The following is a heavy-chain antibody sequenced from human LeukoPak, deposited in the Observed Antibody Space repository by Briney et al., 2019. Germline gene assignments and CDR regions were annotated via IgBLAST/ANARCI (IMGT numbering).Heavy chain of an antibody. CDR2: VSNSGDYI. J-gene: IGHJ4*02. CDR3: ARALIGYYFDY. V-gene: IGHV3-21*06. D-gene: IGHD2-8*01. Sequence: GGSLRLSCAASGFTFSSYGMTWVRQAPGKGLEWVSSVSNSGDYIHYADSVKGRFTISRDNSKNSLYLQMNSLRAEDTAVYYCARALIGYYFDYWGQGTLVTVSS. CDR1: GFTFSSYG.